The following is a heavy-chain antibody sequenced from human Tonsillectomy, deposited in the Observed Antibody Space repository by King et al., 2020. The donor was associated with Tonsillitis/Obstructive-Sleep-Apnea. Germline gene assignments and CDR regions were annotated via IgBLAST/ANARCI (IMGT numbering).Heavy chain of an antibody. V-gene: IGHV1-69*01. Sequence: VQLVESGAEVKKPGSSVKVSCKASGGTFSSYAISWVRQAPGQGLEWMGGIIPIFGTANYVQKFQGRVTITADESTSTAYMELSSLRSEDTAVYYCAVCGGDCYFRGHPEGGFDYWGQGTLVTVSS. CDR3: AVCGGDCYFRGHPEGGFDY. CDR1: GGTFSSYA. D-gene: IGHD2-21*01. CDR2: IIPIFGTA. J-gene: IGHJ4*02.